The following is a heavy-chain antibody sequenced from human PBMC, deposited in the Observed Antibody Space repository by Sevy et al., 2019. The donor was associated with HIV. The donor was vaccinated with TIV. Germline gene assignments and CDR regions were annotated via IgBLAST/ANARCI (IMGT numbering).Heavy chain of an antibody. D-gene: IGHD5-12*01. J-gene: IGHJ5*02. CDR1: GGSISAYY. CDR3: ASAPPVRSGDDSLNWFDP. Sequence: SETLSLTCTVSGGSISAYYWSWIRQPPGKPLEYIGYIYYTGSTNYNPALKSRVTISVDTSKNQFSLKFNSVTAADTAVYFCASAPPVRSGDDSLNWFDPWGQGTLVTVSS. V-gene: IGHV4-59*01. CDR2: IYYTGST.